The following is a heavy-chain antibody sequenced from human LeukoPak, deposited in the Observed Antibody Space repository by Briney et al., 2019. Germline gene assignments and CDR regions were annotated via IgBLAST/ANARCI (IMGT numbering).Heavy chain of an antibody. D-gene: IGHD3-16*01. CDR1: GYTFTSYA. CDR3: ARDYVGGSRGVDY. CDR2: INTNTGIT. J-gene: IGHJ4*02. V-gene: IGHV7-4-1*02. Sequence: ASVKVSCKASGYTFTSYAMNWVRQAPGPGLEWMGWINTNTGITTYAQGFTGRFVFTLETSVSTAYLQISRLKAEDTAVYYCARDYVGGSRGVDYWGQGTLVTVSS.